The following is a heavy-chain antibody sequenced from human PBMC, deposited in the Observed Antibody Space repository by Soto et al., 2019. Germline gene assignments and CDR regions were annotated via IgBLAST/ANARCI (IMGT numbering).Heavy chain of an antibody. J-gene: IGHJ3*02. CDR2: INDSGGAT. CDR3: AREGFSSGKAGGFDI. CDR1: GFTFSSSV. Sequence: VQLLESGGGLVQPGGSLRLSCAASGFTFSSSVMSWVRQAPGKGLEWVSTINDSGGATHYADSVKGRFTISRDNSKDTLFLQMNSLRAEDTAVYHCAREGFSSGKAGGFDIWGQGTMVTVSS. D-gene: IGHD6-19*01. V-gene: IGHV3-23*01.